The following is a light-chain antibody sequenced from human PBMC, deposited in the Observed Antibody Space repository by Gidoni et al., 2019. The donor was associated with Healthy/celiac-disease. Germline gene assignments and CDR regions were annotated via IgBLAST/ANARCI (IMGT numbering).Light chain of an antibody. CDR2: AAS. CDR1: QSISSY. CDR3: QQSYSTSIT. J-gene: IGKJ5*01. Sequence: DIQMTQSPSSLSASVGDRVTITCRASQSISSYLNWYQQKPGKATNLLIYAASSLQSGVPSRFSGSVSGTDFTLTISSLQPEDFATYYCQQSYSTSITFGQGTRLEIK. V-gene: IGKV1-39*01.